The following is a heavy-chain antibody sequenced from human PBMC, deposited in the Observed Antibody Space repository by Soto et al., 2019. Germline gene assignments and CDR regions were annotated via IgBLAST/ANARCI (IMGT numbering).Heavy chain of an antibody. J-gene: IGHJ5*02. CDR3: ARRLSWFDP. CDR2: IYYSGSS. D-gene: IGHD3-16*01. V-gene: IGHV4-30-4*08. Sequence: SETLSLTCSVSGGSISGDYYWSWIRQSPEKGLEWIGYIYYSGSSYSNPALQSRLSMSLDTSKNQFSLKLRSVTAADTAVYYCARRLSWFDPWGQGTLVTVSS. CDR1: GGSISGDYY.